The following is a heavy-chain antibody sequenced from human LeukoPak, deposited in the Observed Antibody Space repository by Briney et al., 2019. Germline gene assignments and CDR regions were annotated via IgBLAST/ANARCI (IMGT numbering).Heavy chain of an antibody. CDR1: GYTFTSYG. J-gene: IGHJ4*02. CDR2: ISAYNGNT. V-gene: IGHV1-18*01. CDR3: ARSPYSGSTFDY. Sequence: EASVTVSCKASGYTFTSYGISWVRQAPGQGLEWMGWISAYNGNTNYAQKLQGRVTMTTDTSTSTAYMELRSLRSDDTAVYYCARSPYSGSTFDYWGQGTLVTVSS. D-gene: IGHD1-26*01.